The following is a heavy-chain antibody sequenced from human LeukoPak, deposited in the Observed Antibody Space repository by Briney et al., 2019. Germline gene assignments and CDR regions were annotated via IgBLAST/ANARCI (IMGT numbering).Heavy chain of an antibody. CDR3: ARVSGGTYPDY. J-gene: IGHJ4*02. D-gene: IGHD1-26*01. Sequence: SETLSLTCTVSGVSISSYYWSWIRQPPGQGLEWIGYIYYSGSTNYNPSLKSRVTISVDTSKNQFSLKLSSVTAADTTVYYCARVSGGTYPDYWGQGTLVTVSP. CDR2: IYYSGST. CDR1: GVSISSYY. V-gene: IGHV4-59*01.